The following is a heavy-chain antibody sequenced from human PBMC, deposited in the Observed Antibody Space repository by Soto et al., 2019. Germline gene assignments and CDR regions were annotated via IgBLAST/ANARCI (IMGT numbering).Heavy chain of an antibody. Sequence: PGGSLRLSCAASGFIFSSYGMSWVRLPPGQGLEWVSFISTSGADTSYAESVKGRFTVSRDNAKNTLYLQMNSLRAEDTAVYYCARDPKYSSSSGDYWGQGTLVTVSS. J-gene: IGHJ4*02. V-gene: IGHV3-21*01. CDR2: ISTSGADT. D-gene: IGHD6-6*01. CDR3: ARDPKYSSSSGDY. CDR1: GFIFSSYG.